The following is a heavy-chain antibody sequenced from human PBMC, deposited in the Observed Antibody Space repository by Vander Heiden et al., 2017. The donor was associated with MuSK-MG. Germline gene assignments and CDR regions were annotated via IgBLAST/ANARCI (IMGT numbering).Heavy chain of an antibody. CDR1: GGPLSSSY. CDR3: ARDPNLEWLFQGWFDP. Sequence: QVQLQESGPGLVRPSETLSVTCSVSGGPLSSSYWSWVRQPAGKGLEWIGRIYASGTTNYNPSLKSRVTMSVDTSKNQFSLKVTSVTAADTAVYYCARDPNLEWLFQGWFDPWGQGTLVTVSS. V-gene: IGHV4-4*07. D-gene: IGHD3-3*01. J-gene: IGHJ5*02. CDR2: IYASGTT.